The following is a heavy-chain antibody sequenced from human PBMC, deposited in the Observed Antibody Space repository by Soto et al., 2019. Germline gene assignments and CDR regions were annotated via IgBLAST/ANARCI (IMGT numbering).Heavy chain of an antibody. J-gene: IGHJ4*02. CDR1: GFTFSSYA. D-gene: IGHD3-3*01. V-gene: IGHV3-23*01. CDR2: ISGSGGST. CDR3: ASQYYDFWSGYSYFDY. Sequence: SGGSLRLSCAASGFTFSSYAMSWVRQAPGKGLEWVSAISGSGGSTYYADSVKGRFTISRDNSKNTLYLQMNSLRAEDTAVYYCASQYYDFWSGYSYFDYWGQGTLVTVSS.